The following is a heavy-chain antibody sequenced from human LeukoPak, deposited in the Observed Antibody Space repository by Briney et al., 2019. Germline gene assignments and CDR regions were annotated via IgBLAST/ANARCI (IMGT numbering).Heavy chain of an antibody. CDR2: IYYSGIT. J-gene: IGHJ2*01. Sequence: SETLSLTCTVSGGSISSYYWSWIRQPPGKGLEWIGYIYYSGITNYNPSLKSRVTISVDTSKNQFSLRLSSVTASDTAVYYCARMITWYFDLWGRGTLVTVSS. CDR3: ARMITWYFDL. V-gene: IGHV4-59*08. CDR1: GGSISSYY. D-gene: IGHD3-16*01.